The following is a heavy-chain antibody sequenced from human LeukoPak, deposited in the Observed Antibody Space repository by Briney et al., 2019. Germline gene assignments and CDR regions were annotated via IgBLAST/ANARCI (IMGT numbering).Heavy chain of an antibody. J-gene: IGHJ6*02. CDR3: ARPGECTSTSCYYYYYYGMDV. CDR2: ISSSSIDI. Sequence: GGSLRLSCAASGFTFSNYNMNWVRQAPGKGLEWVSSISSSSIDIYYADSVRGRFTISRDSAKNSLYLQMNSLRIEDTAVYYCARPGECTSTSCYYYYYYGMDVWGQGTTVTVSS. V-gene: IGHV3-21*01. D-gene: IGHD2-2*01. CDR1: GFTFSNYN.